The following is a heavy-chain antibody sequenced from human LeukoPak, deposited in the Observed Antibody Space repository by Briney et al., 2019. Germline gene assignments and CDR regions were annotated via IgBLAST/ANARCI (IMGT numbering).Heavy chain of an antibody. CDR3: ARHPGDFTGIVNYYYMDV. D-gene: IGHD1-26*01. CDR2: ISSSSSYI. CDR1: GFTFSSYS. Sequence: GGSLRLSCAASGFTFSSYSMNWVRQAPGKGLEWVSSISSSSSYIYYADSVKGRFTISRDNAKNSLYLQMNSLRAEDTAVYYCARHPGDFTGIVNYYYMDVWGKGTTVTVSS. V-gene: IGHV3-21*01. J-gene: IGHJ6*03.